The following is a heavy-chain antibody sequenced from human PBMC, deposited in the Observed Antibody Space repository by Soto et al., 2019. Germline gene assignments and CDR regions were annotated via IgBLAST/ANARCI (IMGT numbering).Heavy chain of an antibody. CDR1: GFTFSSYA. CDR2: ISGSGGST. J-gene: IGHJ3*02. V-gene: IGHV3-23*01. D-gene: IGHD2-15*01. CDR3: AKDRRYCSGGSCIDAFDI. Sequence: GSLRLSCAASGFTFSSYAMSWVRQAPGKGLEWVSAISGSGGSTYYADSVKGRFTISRDNSKNTLYLQMNSLRAEDTAVYYCAKDRRYCSGGSCIDAFDIWGQGTMVTVSS.